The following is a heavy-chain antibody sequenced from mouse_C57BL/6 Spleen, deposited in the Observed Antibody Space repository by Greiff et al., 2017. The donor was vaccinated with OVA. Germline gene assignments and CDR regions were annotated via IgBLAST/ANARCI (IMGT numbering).Heavy chain of an antibody. CDR3: ARDTTAYYFDY. D-gene: IGHD1-2*01. V-gene: IGHV5-17*01. J-gene: IGHJ2*01. CDR1: GFTFSDYG. CDR2: ISSGSSNI. Sequence: EVQLVESGGGLVKPGGSLKLSCAASGFTFSDYGMHWVRQAPEKGLEWVAYISSGSSNIYYADTVKGRFTISRDNAKNTLFLQMTSLRSEDAAMYYCARDTTAYYFDYWGQGTTLTVSS.